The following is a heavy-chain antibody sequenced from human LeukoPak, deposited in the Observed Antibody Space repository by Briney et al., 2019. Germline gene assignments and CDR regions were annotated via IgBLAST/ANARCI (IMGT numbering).Heavy chain of an antibody. J-gene: IGHJ4*02. D-gene: IGHD3-22*01. CDR2: TSGSGGST. V-gene: IGHV3-23*01. Sequence: PGGSLRLSCAASGFTFSNYGVSWVRQAPGKGLEWVSGTSGSGGSTHYYADSVKGRFTISRDNSKNTLYLQMNSMRAEDTAVDYCPSLSSSSGYWGQGTLVTASS. CDR3: PSLSSSSGY. CDR1: GFTFSNYG.